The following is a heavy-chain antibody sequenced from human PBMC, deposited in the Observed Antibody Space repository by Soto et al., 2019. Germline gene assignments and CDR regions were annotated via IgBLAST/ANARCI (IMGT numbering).Heavy chain of an antibody. V-gene: IGHV4-59*01. CDR3: ARGPGWADEYFQD. J-gene: IGHJ1*01. D-gene: IGHD1-26*01. CDR1: GGFSSSDY. Sequence: QVQLHESGPGLVKPSETLSLMCTVSGGFSSSDYWNWIRQPPGKGLEWIGYVYHSGSTNYNPSLNSRVTISADTTKKQVSLKLNSVTAADTAVYYCARGPGWADEYFQDWGQGTLVTVSS. CDR2: VYHSGST.